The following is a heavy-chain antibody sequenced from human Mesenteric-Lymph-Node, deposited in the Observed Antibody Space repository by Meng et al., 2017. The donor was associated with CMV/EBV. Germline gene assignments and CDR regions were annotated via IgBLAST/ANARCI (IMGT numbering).Heavy chain of an antibody. Sequence: KASVYTFINYAMPWVRQAPGQRLEWMGWINAANGNTKYSQKFQGRVTITRDTSASTAYMDLSSLRSEDTAVYYCARDPAGGSGTYCPHWGQGTLVTVSS. D-gene: IGHD3-10*01. CDR3: ARDPAGGSGTYCPH. J-gene: IGHJ1*01. CDR2: INAANGNT. CDR1: VYTFINYA. V-gene: IGHV1-3*01.